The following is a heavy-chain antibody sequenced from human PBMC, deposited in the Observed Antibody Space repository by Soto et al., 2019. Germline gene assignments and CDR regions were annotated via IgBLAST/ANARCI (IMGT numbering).Heavy chain of an antibody. CDR1: GFTFSNAW. J-gene: IGHJ6*02. CDR2: IKSKTDGGTT. Sequence: EVQLVESGGGLVKPGGSLRLSCAASGFTFSNAWMSWVRQAPGKGLEWVGRIKSKTDGGTTDYAAPVKGRFTISRDDSKNTLYLQMNSLKTEDTAVYYCTTMGGGNYYYYYGMDVWGQGTTVTVSS. V-gene: IGHV3-15*01. D-gene: IGHD2-15*01. CDR3: TTMGGGNYYYYYGMDV.